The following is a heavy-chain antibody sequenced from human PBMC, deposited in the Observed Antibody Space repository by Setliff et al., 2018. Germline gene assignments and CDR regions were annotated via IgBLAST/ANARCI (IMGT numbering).Heavy chain of an antibody. J-gene: IGHJ3*01. Sequence: PGGSLRLSCAASGFTFSNAWMSWVRQAPGKGLEWVGRIKGKANGGITDYGAAARVTFTISSDDAESAVFLQMDSLKTEDTAGYYCTTVPSRSPVITPGAFDLWGQGTMVTVSS. V-gene: IGHV3-15*01. CDR2: IKGKANGGIT. CDR1: GFTFSNAW. D-gene: IGHD1-20*01. CDR3: TTVPSRSPVITPGAFDL.